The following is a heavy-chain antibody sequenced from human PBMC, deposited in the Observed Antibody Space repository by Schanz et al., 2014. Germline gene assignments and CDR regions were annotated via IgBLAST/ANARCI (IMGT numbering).Heavy chain of an antibody. CDR2: ISSSSGTI. J-gene: IGHJ6*04. CDR1: GFAFSSYG. D-gene: IGHD2-2*01. V-gene: IGHV3-48*01. Sequence: EVQLLESGGGLVQPGRSLRLSCAASGFAFSSYGMNWVRQAPEKGLEWVSYISSSSGTIYYADSVKGRFTISRDNAKNLLYLQMNGLRAEDTAVYFCARDLSSLIQGDVWGKGTTVTVSS. CDR3: ARDLSSLIQGDV.